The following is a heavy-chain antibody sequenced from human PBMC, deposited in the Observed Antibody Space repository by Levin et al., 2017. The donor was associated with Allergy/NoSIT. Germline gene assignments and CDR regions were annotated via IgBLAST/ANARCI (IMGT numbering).Heavy chain of an antibody. J-gene: IGHJ4*02. CDR3: AKGGDFDL. CDR1: EFIFSTYG. V-gene: IGHV3-30*18. D-gene: IGHD3-16*01. Sequence: GGSLRLSCAASEFIFSTYGMQWVRQAPGKGLELVAIITPDGSHKYYADSVKGRFIISRDNSKSTLYLQMSTLRTEDTAVYYCAKGGDFDLWGQGTLVTVSS. CDR2: ITPDGSHK.